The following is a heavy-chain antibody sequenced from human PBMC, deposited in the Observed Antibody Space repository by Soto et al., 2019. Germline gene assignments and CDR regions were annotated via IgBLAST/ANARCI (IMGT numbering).Heavy chain of an antibody. Sequence: SETLSLTCTVSGGSISSYYWSWIRQPPGKGLEWIGYIYYSGSTNYNPSLKSRVTISVDTSKNQFSLKLSSVTAADTAVYYCARGPSVLLWFGEFMDVWGKGTTVTVSS. CDR1: GGSISSYY. J-gene: IGHJ6*03. V-gene: IGHV4-59*01. D-gene: IGHD3-10*01. CDR3: ARGPSVLLWFGEFMDV. CDR2: IYYSGST.